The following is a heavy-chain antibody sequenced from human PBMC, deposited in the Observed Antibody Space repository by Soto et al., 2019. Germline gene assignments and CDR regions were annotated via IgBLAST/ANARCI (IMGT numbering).Heavy chain of an antibody. CDR3: ARDGSFSGFDY. CDR2: IKGDGSEK. CDR1: GFTFSSYW. Sequence: PGGSLRLSCEASGFTFSSYWMNWVRQAPGKGLEWVATIKGDGSEKDCADSVKGRFTISRDNSKNTLYLQMNSLRAEDMAVYYCARDGSFSGFDYWGQGTLVTVSS. V-gene: IGHV3-7*01. J-gene: IGHJ4*02. D-gene: IGHD2-15*01.